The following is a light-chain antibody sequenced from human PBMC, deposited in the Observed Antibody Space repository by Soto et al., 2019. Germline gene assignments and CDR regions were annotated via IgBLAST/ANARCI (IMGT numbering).Light chain of an antibody. CDR1: QSVSGW. Sequence: DIQMTQSPSTLSASVGDRVTITCRASQSVSGWLAWYQQKPGKAPKLLIYKASALGSGVPSRFRGSGSGTEFTLTIPSLQADDYATFYCQQYNSYVTFGGGTKVEIK. J-gene: IGKJ4*01. CDR3: QQYNSYVT. V-gene: IGKV1-5*03. CDR2: KAS.